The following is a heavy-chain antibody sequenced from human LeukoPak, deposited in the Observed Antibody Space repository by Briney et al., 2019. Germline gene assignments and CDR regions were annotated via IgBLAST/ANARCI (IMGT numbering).Heavy chain of an antibody. CDR1: SDSIYSSNYY. J-gene: IGHJ6*02. CDR3: ARGGGATALYYYGMDV. V-gene: IGHV4-61*01. CDR2: IYYSGST. Sequence: PSETLSLTCTVSSDSIYSSNYYWSWIRQPPGKGLEWIGYIYYSGSTNYNPSLKSRVTISVDTSKNQFSLKLSSVTAADTAVYYWARGGGATALYYYGMDVWGQGTTVTVSS. D-gene: IGHD1-1*01.